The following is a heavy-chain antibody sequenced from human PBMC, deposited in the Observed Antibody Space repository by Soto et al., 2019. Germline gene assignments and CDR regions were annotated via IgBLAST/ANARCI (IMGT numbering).Heavy chain of an antibody. V-gene: IGHV3-30-3*01. D-gene: IGHD3-3*01. Sequence: QVQLVESGGGVVQPGRSLRLSCAASGLTFSSYAMHWVRQAPGKGLEWVAVISYDGSNKYYADSVKGRFTISRDNSKNTLYLQMNSLRAEDTAVYYCAREQSGAFDIWGQGTMVTVSS. CDR2: ISYDGSNK. CDR1: GLTFSSYA. CDR3: AREQSGAFDI. J-gene: IGHJ3*02.